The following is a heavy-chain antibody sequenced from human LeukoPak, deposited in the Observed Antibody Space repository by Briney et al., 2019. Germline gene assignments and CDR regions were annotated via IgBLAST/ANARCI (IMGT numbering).Heavy chain of an antibody. V-gene: IGHV3-48*01. Sequence: GGSLRLSCVASGFTFSSYSMNWVRQAPGKGLEWVSYISSSSSTIYYADSVKGRFAISRDNAKNSLYLQMNSLRAEDTAVYYCAKDLSGTLTYWGQGTLVTVSS. CDR2: ISSSSSTI. J-gene: IGHJ4*02. D-gene: IGHD1-26*01. CDR1: GFTFSSYS. CDR3: AKDLSGTLTY.